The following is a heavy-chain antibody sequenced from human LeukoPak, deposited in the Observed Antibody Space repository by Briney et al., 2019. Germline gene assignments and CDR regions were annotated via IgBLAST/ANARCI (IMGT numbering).Heavy chain of an antibody. V-gene: IGHV1-69*13. J-gene: IGHJ4*02. Sequence: SVKVSCKASGGTFSSYAISWVRQAPGQGLEWMGGIIPIFGTPHYAQKFQDRVTITADASTSTAYMELSSLRSEDTAVYYCARDPGYDTSGYYYGYFDYWGLGTLVTVSS. CDR2: IIPIFGTP. CDR3: ARDPGYDTSGYYYGYFDY. D-gene: IGHD3-22*01. CDR1: GGTFSSYA.